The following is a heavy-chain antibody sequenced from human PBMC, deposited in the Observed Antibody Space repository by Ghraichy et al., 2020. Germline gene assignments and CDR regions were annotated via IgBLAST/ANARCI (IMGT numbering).Heavy chain of an antibody. V-gene: IGHV3-23*01. Sequence: GESLNISCAASGFTFSSYAMSWVRQAPGKGLEWVLAISGSGGSTYYADSVKGRFTISRDNSKNTLYLQMNSLRAEDTAVYYCAKDSSGSYFGRSGGFDPWGQGTLVTVSS. CDR3: AKDSSGSYFGRSGGFDP. D-gene: IGHD1-26*01. CDR1: GFTFSSYA. J-gene: IGHJ5*02. CDR2: ISGSGGST.